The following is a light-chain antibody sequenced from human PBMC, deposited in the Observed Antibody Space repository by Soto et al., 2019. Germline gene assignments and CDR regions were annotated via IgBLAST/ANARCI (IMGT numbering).Light chain of an antibody. CDR3: QQYNSYSPWT. CDR2: DVS. Sequence: DIQMTQSPSTLSASVGDRVTITCRASQTISNWLAWYQQRPGMAPKLLIYDVSNLESGVPSRFSGSGYGTEFNLTISNLQPDDFATYYCQQYNSYSPWTFAQGTKVEIK. CDR1: QTISNW. V-gene: IGKV1-5*01. J-gene: IGKJ1*01.